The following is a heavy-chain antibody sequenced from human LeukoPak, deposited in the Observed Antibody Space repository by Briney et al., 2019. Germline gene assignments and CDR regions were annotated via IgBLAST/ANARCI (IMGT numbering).Heavy chain of an antibody. J-gene: IGHJ4*02. Sequence: SETLSLTCTVSGASISSYYWSWIRQPPGKGLEWIAYIYYTGSTNYNPSLKSRVTISVDTSKNQFSLKLSSVTAADTAVYYCARGYYDFPYWGQGTLVTVSS. D-gene: IGHD3-3*01. CDR3: ARGYYDFPY. V-gene: IGHV4-59*01. CDR1: GASISSYY. CDR2: IYYTGST.